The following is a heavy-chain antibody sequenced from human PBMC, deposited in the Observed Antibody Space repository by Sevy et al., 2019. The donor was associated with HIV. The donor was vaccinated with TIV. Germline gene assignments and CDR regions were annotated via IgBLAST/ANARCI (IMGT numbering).Heavy chain of an antibody. CDR2: ISYDGSNK. Sequence: GGSLRLSCAASGFTFSNFGMHWVRQAPGKGLEWVAVISYDGSNKYYADSVKGRFTISRYNSKNTLYLQMNSLRAEDXXXXXXXXXXXXXXXXXXYYGMDVWGQGTTVTVSS. CDR3: XXXXXXXXXXXXYYGMDV. J-gene: IGHJ6*02. CDR1: GFTFSNFG. V-gene: IGHV3-30*03.